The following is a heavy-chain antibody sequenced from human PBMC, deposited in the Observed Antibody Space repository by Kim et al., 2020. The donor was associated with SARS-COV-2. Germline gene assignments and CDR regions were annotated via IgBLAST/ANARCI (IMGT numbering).Heavy chain of an antibody. V-gene: IGHV6-1*01. CDR2: N. Sequence: NDYALSVKSPTTINPDTSKNQFSLQRNSVTPEDTSVYYCARGSGSDYDSWGQGTLVTVSS. D-gene: IGHD1-26*01. J-gene: IGHJ4*02. CDR3: ARGSGSDYDS.